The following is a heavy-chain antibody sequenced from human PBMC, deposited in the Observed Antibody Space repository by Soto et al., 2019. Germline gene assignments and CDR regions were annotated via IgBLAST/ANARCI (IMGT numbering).Heavy chain of an antibody. CDR2: IGSRTSDI. CDR1: GFTLSRHT. D-gene: IGHD3-22*01. Sequence: PVGSLRLSCAASGFTLSRHTMNWVRQAPGKGLEWVSFIGSRTSDIYYADSVKGRFTISRDNAKNSLYLDLTRLRAEDTAVYFCVRDYYDTSGYPNTFDMWGQGTMVTV. CDR3: VRDYYDTSGYPNTFDM. V-gene: IGHV3-21*01. J-gene: IGHJ3*02.